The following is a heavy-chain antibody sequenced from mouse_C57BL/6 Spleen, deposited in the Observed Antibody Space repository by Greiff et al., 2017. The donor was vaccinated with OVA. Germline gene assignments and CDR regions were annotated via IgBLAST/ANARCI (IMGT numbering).Heavy chain of an antibody. CDR2: IDPENGDT. Sequence: VQLQQSGAELVRPGASVKLSCTASGFNIKDDYMHWVKQRPEQGLEWIGWIDPENGDTEYASKFQGKATITADTSSNTAYLQLSSLTSEDTAVYYCTTITTGGDYWGQGTTLTVSS. CDR1: GFNIKDDY. V-gene: IGHV14-4*01. CDR3: TTITTGGDY. J-gene: IGHJ2*01. D-gene: IGHD1-1*01.